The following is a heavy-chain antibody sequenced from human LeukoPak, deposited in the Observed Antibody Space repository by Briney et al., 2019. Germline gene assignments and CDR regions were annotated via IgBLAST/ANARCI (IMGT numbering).Heavy chain of an antibody. Sequence: GRSLRLSCAASGFTFSSYGMHWVRQAPGKGLEWVAVISYDGSNKYYADSVKGRFTISRDNSNNTLYLQMNSLRTEDTAVYYCAKESDIVATRGFDYWGQGTLVTVSS. CDR1: GFTFSSYG. J-gene: IGHJ4*02. CDR2: ISYDGSNK. D-gene: IGHD5-12*01. CDR3: AKESDIVATRGFDY. V-gene: IGHV3-30*18.